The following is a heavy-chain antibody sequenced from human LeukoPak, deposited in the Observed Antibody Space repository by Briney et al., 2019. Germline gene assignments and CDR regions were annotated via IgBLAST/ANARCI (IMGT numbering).Heavy chain of an antibody. CDR2: ICWNSGSI. J-gene: IGHJ4*02. CDR1: VFTFYDYA. Sequence: GGSLRLSCAASVFTFYDYAMHWVREAPGKGLECVPGICWNSGSIGYADSVKGRFTISRDNAKNSLYLQMNSLRAEGTALYYCAKDPNDSGSYWRYFDYWGQGTLVTVSS. CDR3: AKDPNDSGSYWRYFDY. D-gene: IGHD1-26*01. V-gene: IGHV3-9*01.